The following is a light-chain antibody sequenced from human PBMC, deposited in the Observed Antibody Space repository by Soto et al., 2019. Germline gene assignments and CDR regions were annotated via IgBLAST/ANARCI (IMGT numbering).Light chain of an antibody. V-gene: IGLV2-14*01. CDR3: YSYSYTTSTTRYV. J-gene: IGLJ1*01. CDR2: EVS. Sequence: QSALTQPASVSGSPGQSITISCTGTSSDIGGYNYVCWYQQHPGKAPKLMIYEVSNRPSGVSNRFSGSKSGNTASLTISGLQAEDEADYYCYSYSYTTSTTRYVFGTGTKLTVL. CDR1: SSDIGGYNY.